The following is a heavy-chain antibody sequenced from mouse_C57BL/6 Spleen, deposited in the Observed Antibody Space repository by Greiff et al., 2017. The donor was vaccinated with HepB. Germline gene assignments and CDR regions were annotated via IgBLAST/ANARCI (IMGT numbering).Heavy chain of an antibody. CDR1: GYTFTDYE. Sequence: QVQLQQSGAELVRPGASVTLSCKASGYTFTDYEMHWVKQTPVHGLEWIGAIDPETGGTAYNQKFKGKAILTADKSSSTAYMELRSLTSEDSAVYYCTRGGKLSWVDYWGQGTTLTVSS. CDR3: TRGGKLSWVDY. CDR2: IDPETGGT. J-gene: IGHJ2*01. D-gene: IGHD3-1*01. V-gene: IGHV1-15*01.